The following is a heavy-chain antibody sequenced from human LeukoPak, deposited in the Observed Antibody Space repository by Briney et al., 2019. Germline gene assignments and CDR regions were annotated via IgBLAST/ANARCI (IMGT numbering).Heavy chain of an antibody. CDR3: ARDTYSGSSSFDY. CDR2: IYHSGST. Sequence: SETLSLTCTVSGYSISSGYYWGWIRQPPGKGLEWIGSIYHSGSTYYNPSLKSRVTISVDTSKNQFSLKLSSVTAADTAVYYCARDTYSGSSSFDYWGQGTLVTVSS. D-gene: IGHD1-26*01. V-gene: IGHV4-38-2*02. CDR1: GYSISSGYY. J-gene: IGHJ4*02.